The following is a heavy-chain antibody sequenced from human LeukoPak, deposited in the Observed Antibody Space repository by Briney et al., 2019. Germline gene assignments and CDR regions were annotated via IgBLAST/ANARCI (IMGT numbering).Heavy chain of an antibody. CDR1: GFTFSTYA. Sequence: GGSLRLSCAASGFTFSTYAMTWVRQAPGKGLEWVGRIKSNTDGGTTDYAAPVKDRFIISRDDSKNTLYLEMNRLQTEDTAVYYCITDPGAWAPIWGQGTMVTVSS. J-gene: IGHJ3*02. D-gene: IGHD1-26*01. CDR2: IKSNTDGGTT. CDR3: ITDPGAWAPI. V-gene: IGHV3-15*01.